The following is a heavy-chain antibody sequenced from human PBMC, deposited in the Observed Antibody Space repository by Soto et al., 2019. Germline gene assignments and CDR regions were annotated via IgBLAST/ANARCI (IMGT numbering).Heavy chain of an antibody. V-gene: IGHV4-34*01. CDR1: GGSFSGYY. J-gene: IGHJ5*02. D-gene: IGHD1-1*01. CDR3: ASRGTGTTGWFDP. Sequence: PSETLSLTCAVYGGSFSGYYWSWIRQPPGKGLEWIGEINHSGSTNYNPSLKSRVTISVDTSKNQFSLKPSSVTAADTAVYYCASRGTGTTGWFDPWGQGTLVTVSS. CDR2: INHSGST.